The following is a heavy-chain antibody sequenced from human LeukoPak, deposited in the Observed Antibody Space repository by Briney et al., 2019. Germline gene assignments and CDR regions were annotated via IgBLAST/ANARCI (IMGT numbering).Heavy chain of an antibody. CDR2: ISSSSSYI. D-gene: IGHD3-22*01. J-gene: IGHJ4*02. V-gene: IGHV3-21*01. CDR1: GFTFSSYS. CDR3: ARDQHYYDSSGYYSQDIDY. Sequence: GGSLRLSCAASGFTFSSYSMNWARQAPGKGLEWVSSISSSSSYIYYADSVKGRFTISRDNAKNSLYLQMNSLRAEDTAVYYCARDQHYYDSSGYYSQDIDYWGQGTLVTVSS.